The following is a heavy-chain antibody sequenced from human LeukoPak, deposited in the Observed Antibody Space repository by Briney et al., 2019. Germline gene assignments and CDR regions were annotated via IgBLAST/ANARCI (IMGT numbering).Heavy chain of an antibody. J-gene: IGHJ4*02. CDR3: AREGYSYGYYFDY. V-gene: IGHV4-59*12. D-gene: IGHD5-18*01. CDR1: GGSISSYY. Sequence: SETLSLTCTVSGGSISSYYWSWIRQPPGKGLEWIGYIYYSGNTNYNPSLKSRVTISVDTSKNQFSLKLSSVTAADTAVYYCAREGYSYGYYFDYWGQGTLVTVSS. CDR2: IYYSGNT.